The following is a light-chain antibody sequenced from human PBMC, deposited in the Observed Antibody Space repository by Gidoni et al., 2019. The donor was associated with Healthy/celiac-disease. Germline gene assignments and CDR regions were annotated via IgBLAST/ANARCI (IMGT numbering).Light chain of an antibody. CDR1: QSISSY. Sequence: DIPMTQSPSSLSASVGDRVTITCRASQSISSYLNWYQQKPGKAPKLLIYAASSWQSGGPSRFSGSGSGTDFTLTISSLQPEDFATYYCQQSYSTPITFGQGTRLEIK. CDR2: AAS. J-gene: IGKJ5*01. V-gene: IGKV1-39*01. CDR3: QQSYSTPIT.